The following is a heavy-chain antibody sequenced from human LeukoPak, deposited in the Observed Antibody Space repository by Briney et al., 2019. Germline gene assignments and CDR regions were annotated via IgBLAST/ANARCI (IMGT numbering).Heavy chain of an antibody. CDR2: INPSGGST. Sequence: DSVKAYSQVSGYTFTSYYMHWVRQAPGQGQEWMGIINPSGGSTSYAQKFQGRVTTTRDTSTSTVYMELSSLRSEDTAVYYCARDGEGTAGWFDPWGQGTLVTVSS. D-gene: IGHD1-1*01. V-gene: IGHV1-46*01. J-gene: IGHJ5*02. CDR1: GYTFTSYY. CDR3: ARDGEGTAGWFDP.